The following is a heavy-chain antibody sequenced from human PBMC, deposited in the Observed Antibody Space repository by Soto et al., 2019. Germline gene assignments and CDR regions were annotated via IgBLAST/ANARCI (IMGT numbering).Heavy chain of an antibody. J-gene: IGHJ3*02. Sequence: GESLKISCKGSGYSFTSYWIGWVRQMPGKGLEWMGIIYPGDSDTRYSPSFQGQVTISADKSISTAYLQWSSLKASDTAMYYCARGPDRRFYYDSVEINDAFDIWGQGTMVTVSS. D-gene: IGHD3-22*01. CDR3: ARGPDRRFYYDSVEINDAFDI. CDR2: IYPGDSDT. CDR1: GYSFTSYW. V-gene: IGHV5-51*01.